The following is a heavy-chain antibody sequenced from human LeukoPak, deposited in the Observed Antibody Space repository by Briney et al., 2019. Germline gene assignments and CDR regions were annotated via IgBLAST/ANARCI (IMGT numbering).Heavy chain of an antibody. CDR3: ARKGEVYGDYDY. CDR1: GYTFTGYY. Sequence: ASVKVSCKASGYTFTGYYIHWVRQAPGQGLEWMGWIYPNSGGPYYAQKFQGRVTMTRDTSISTAYMDLSSLRYDDTAVYYCARKGEVYGDYDYWGQGTLVTVSS. D-gene: IGHD4-17*01. J-gene: IGHJ4*02. CDR2: IYPNSGGP. V-gene: IGHV1-2*02.